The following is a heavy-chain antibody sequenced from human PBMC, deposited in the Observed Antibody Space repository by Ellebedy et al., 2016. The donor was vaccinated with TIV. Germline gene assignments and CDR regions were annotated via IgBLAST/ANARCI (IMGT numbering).Heavy chain of an antibody. Sequence: GESLKISCAASGFTVSANFMNWVRQPPGKGLEWVSIIYTSGDTYYADSVQGRFTLSRDNSKNTLYLQMNTLRTDDTAVYYCARGPNSDSWGQGTLVTVSS. J-gene: IGHJ5*01. CDR2: IYTSGDT. V-gene: IGHV3-66*01. CDR1: GFTVSANF. CDR3: ARGPNSDS.